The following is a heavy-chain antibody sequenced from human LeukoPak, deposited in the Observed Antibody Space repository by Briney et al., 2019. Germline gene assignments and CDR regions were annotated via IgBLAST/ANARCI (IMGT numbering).Heavy chain of an antibody. CDR1: GGSISFYY. J-gene: IGHJ4*02. V-gene: IGHV4-59*01. D-gene: IGHD3-9*01. CDR2: IYKSGST. Sequence: PSETLSLTCSVSGGSISFYYWSWIRQPPGKGLEWIGHIYKSGSTNYNPSLKSRVTISVDTSKNQFSLKLSSVTAADTAVYYCARDGGKGWLWFDYWGQGTLVTVSS. CDR3: ARDGGKGWLWFDY.